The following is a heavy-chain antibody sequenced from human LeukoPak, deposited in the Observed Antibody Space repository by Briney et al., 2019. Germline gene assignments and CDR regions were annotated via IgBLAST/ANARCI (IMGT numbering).Heavy chain of an antibody. Sequence: GGSLRLSCAASRFALNTYAMSWVRQAPGKGLEWVSAISGSGGSTYYADSVKGRFTISRDNSKNTLNLQMNSLRAEDAAVYYCARGYSSDNWGQGTLVTVSS. J-gene: IGHJ4*02. CDR3: ARGYSSDN. CDR1: RFALNTYA. V-gene: IGHV3-23*01. D-gene: IGHD2-21*01. CDR2: ISGSGGST.